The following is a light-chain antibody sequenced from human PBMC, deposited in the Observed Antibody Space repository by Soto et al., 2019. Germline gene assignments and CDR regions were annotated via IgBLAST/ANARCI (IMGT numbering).Light chain of an antibody. V-gene: IGKV1-5*01. CDR3: QQYNSYGT. CDR2: DAS. J-gene: IGKJ2*01. Sequence: DIQMTQSPSTLSASVGDRVTITCRASQSIGSSLAWYQQKPGKGPTLLIYDASTLESGVPSRFIGSGFGTEFALTISSLQPDDFATFYCQQYNSYGTFGQGTKLEIK. CDR1: QSIGSS.